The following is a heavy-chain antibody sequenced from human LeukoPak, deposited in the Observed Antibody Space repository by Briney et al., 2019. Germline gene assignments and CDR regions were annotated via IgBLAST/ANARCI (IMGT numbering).Heavy chain of an antibody. V-gene: IGHV4-4*02. CDR3: ARNDYYSADY. CDR1: GGSISSSNW. J-gene: IGHJ4*02. D-gene: IGHD3-22*01. Sequence: PSETLSLTCAVSGGSISSSNWWSWVRQPPGKGLEWIGEIYHSGITDYNPSLKSRVTMSVDTSKNQFSLKLSSVTAADTAVYHCARNDYYSADYWGQGTLVTVSS. CDR2: IYHSGIT.